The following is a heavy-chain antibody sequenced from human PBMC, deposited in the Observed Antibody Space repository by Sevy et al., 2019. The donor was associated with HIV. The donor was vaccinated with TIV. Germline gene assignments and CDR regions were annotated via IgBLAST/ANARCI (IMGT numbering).Heavy chain of an antibody. CDR2: FDPEDGET. V-gene: IGHV1-24*01. CDR3: ASGREYYYGNSGYFDY. CDR1: GYTLTKLS. J-gene: IGHJ4*02. Sequence: ASVKVSCKVSGYTLTKLSMHWVRQAPGKGLEWMGGFDPEDGETIYAQKFQDRITMTEDISTDTAYMELNSLRSEDTAVYYCASGREYYYGNSGYFDYWGQGTLVTVSS. D-gene: IGHD3-22*01.